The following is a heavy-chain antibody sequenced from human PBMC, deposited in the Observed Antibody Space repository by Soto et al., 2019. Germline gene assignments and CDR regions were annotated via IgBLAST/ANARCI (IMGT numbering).Heavy chain of an antibody. V-gene: IGHV4-30-4*01. D-gene: IGHD5-18*01. CDR2: IYYSGST. CDR1: GGSISSGDYY. CDR3: ARAGIPHNWFDP. Sequence: SETLSLTCTVSGGSISSGDYYWSWIRQPPGKGLEWIGYIYYSGSTYYNPSLKSRVTMSVDTSKNQFSLKLSSVTAADTAVYYCARAGIPHNWFDPWGQGTLVTVSS. J-gene: IGHJ5*02.